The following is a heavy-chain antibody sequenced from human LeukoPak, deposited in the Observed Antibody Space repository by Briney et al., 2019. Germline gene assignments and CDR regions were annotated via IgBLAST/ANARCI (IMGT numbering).Heavy chain of an antibody. CDR3: AREFDVLRFLEWYGAFDI. V-gene: IGHV3-66*01. Sequence: GGSLRLSCAASGFTFSSYWMSWVRQAPGKGLEWVSVIYSSGSTYYADSVKGRFTISRDNSKNTLYLQMNSLRAEDTAVYYCAREFDVLRFLEWYGAFDIWGQGTMVTVSS. CDR1: GFTFSSYW. CDR2: IYSSGST. J-gene: IGHJ3*02. D-gene: IGHD3-3*01.